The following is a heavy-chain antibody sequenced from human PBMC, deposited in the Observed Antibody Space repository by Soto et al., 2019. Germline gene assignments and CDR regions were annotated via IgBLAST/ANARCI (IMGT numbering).Heavy chain of an antibody. D-gene: IGHD3-10*01. CDR3: ARGYRELYYYAMDV. V-gene: IGHV1-69*06. J-gene: IGHJ6*02. CDR1: GGTFTNYA. Sequence: QVELVQSGVEVKKPGSSLKVSCKASGGTFTNYAFNWVRQAPGQGLAWMGGIIPFYDKANYAEKFLGRVTITADKSMTTAYMELSSLTSDDTAVYFCARGYRELYYYAMDVWGRGTPVIVSS. CDR2: IIPFYDKA.